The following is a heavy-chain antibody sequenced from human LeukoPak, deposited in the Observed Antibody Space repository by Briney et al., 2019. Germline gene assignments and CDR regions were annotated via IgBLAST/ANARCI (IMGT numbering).Heavy chain of an antibody. CDR1: DGSINSYY. CDR3: ARGRSSYYGMDV. D-gene: IGHD1-26*01. CDR2: IYYNGNT. J-gene: IGHJ6*02. V-gene: IGHV4-59*01. Sequence: SETLSLTCSVSDGSINSYYWNWIRRPPGKGLEWIGYIYYNGNTNYSPSLKSRVTMSVDTSKNLFSLKVSSVTAADTAVYYCARGRSSYYGMDVWGQGTTVTVSS.